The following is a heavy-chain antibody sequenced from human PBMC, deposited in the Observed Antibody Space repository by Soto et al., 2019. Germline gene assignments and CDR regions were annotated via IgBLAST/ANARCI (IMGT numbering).Heavy chain of an antibody. CDR2: ISWNSGSI. V-gene: IGHV3-9*01. D-gene: IGHD6-13*01. CDR3: AKGTLQQLVLPYDAFDI. CDR1: GFTFDDYA. J-gene: IGHJ3*02. Sequence: GGSLRLSCAASGFTFDDYAMHWVRQAPGKGLEWVSGISWNSGSIGYADSVKGRFTISRDNAKNSLYLQMNSLRAEDTALYYCAKGTLQQLVLPYDAFDIWGQGTMVTVSS.